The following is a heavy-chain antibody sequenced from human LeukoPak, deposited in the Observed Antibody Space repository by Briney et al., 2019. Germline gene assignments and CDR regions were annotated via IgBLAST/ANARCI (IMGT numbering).Heavy chain of an antibody. CDR1: GFTFSRSW. Sequence: GGSLRLSCAASGFTFSRSWMSWIRQAPGKGLEWVANILQDGTEKNYVDSVRGRLTISRDNAKNSLYLQMNSLRAEDTGVYYCARSNQADDYWGQGTLVTVSS. V-gene: IGHV3-7*01. J-gene: IGHJ4*02. CDR3: ARSNQADDY. CDR2: ILQDGTEK. D-gene: IGHD1-14*01.